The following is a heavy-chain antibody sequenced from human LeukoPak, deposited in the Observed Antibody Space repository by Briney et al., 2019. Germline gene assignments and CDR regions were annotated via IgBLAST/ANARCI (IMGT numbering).Heavy chain of an antibody. V-gene: IGHV4-39*01. CDR1: GGSISSSSYY. J-gene: IGHJ6*03. CDR2: IYYSGST. Sequence: SEPLSLTCTVSGGSISSSSYYWGWIRQPPGKGLEWIGGIYYSGSTYYNPSLKSRVTISVDTSKNQFSLKLSSVTAADTAVYYCARPPSYDSSGYYYGYYYYMDVWGKGTTVTVSS. D-gene: IGHD3-22*01. CDR3: ARPPSYDSSGYYYGYYYYMDV.